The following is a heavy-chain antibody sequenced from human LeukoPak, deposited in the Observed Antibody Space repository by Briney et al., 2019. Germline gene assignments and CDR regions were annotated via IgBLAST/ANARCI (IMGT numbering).Heavy chain of an antibody. Sequence: GGSLRLSCAASGFTFSSYSMNWVRQAPGKGLEWVSSISSSSSYIYYADSVKGRFTISRDNAKNSLYLQMNSLRVEDTAVYYCARGAGPYGDYRDSWGQGTLVTVSS. CDR3: ARGAGPYGDYRDS. D-gene: IGHD4-17*01. CDR2: ISSSSSYI. CDR1: GFTFSSYS. J-gene: IGHJ4*02. V-gene: IGHV3-21*01.